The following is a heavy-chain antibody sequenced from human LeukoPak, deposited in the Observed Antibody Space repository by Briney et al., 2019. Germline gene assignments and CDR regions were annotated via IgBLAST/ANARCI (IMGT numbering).Heavy chain of an antibody. Sequence: GGSLRLSCAASGFTVSSNYMSWVRQAPGKGLEWVSVIYSGGNTYYADSVKGRFTISRDNSKNTLYVQMNSPRAEDTAVYYCARESPYSLDYWGQGTLVTVSS. CDR1: GFTVSSNY. D-gene: IGHD2-15*01. V-gene: IGHV3-53*01. J-gene: IGHJ4*02. CDR3: ARESPYSLDY. CDR2: IYSGGNT.